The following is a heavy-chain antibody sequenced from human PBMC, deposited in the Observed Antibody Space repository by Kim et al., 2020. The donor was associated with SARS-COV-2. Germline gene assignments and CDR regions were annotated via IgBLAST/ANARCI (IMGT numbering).Heavy chain of an antibody. Sequence: NPPLKSRVTISVDTSKTQFSLKLTSVTAADTAVYYCARHYYYGSGRWFDPWGQGTLVTVSS. CDR3: ARHYYYGSGRWFDP. V-gene: IGHV4-39*01. D-gene: IGHD3-10*01. J-gene: IGHJ5*02.